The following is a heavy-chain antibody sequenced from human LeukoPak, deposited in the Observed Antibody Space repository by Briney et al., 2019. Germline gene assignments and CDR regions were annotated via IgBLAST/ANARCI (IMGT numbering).Heavy chain of an antibody. CDR1: GYTFTSYG. D-gene: IGHD3-22*01. V-gene: IGHV1-18*01. CDR2: ISAYNGNT. CDR3: ARVPRVTMIVDTVYYYYMDV. J-gene: IGHJ6*03. Sequence: GASVKVSCKASGYTFTSYGISWVRQAPGQGLEWMGWISAYNGNTNYAQKLQGRVTMTADTSTSTAYMELRSLRSDDTAVYYCARVPRVTMIVDTVYYYYMDVWGKGTTVTISS.